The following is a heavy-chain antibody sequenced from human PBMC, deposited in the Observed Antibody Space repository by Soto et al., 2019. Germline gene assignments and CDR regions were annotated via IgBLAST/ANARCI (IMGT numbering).Heavy chain of an antibody. D-gene: IGHD2-21*01. Sequence: QLQLQESGPVLVKPSETLSLTCTVSGDSISSSYYWGWVRQPPGKGLECIGAVYYTGFTYYKPSLKSRLTISLDTSKNQFSLRLSSVTAADTAIYYCARLPVVVIALGYFDPWGPGTLVTVSS. CDR3: ARLPVVVIALGYFDP. CDR1: GDSISSSYY. J-gene: IGHJ5*02. CDR2: VYYTGFT. V-gene: IGHV4-39*01.